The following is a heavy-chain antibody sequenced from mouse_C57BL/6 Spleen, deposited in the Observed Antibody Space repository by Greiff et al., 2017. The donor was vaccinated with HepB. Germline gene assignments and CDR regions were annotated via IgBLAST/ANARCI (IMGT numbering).Heavy chain of an antibody. J-gene: IGHJ3*01. CDR1: GYTFTDYH. V-gene: IGHV1-22*01. Sequence: EVQLQQSGPELVKPGASVKMSCKASGYTFTDYHMHWVKQSHGQSLEWIGYINPNNGGTSYNQKFRGKATLTVNKSSSTAYMELRSLTSEDSAVYYCASYDDDVWLAYWGQGTLVTVSA. CDR2: INPNNGGT. D-gene: IGHD2-4*01. CDR3: ASYDDDVWLAY.